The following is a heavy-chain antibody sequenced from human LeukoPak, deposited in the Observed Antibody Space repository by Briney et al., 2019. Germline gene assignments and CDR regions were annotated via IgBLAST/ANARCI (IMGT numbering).Heavy chain of an antibody. J-gene: IGHJ6*02. CDR1: GFTFSSYG. D-gene: IGHD3-9*01. CDR3: AKGGRLRWFDIDV. CDR2: IRYDGSSK. Sequence: GGSLRLSCAASGFTFSSYGMQCVRQAPGKGLEWVAFIRYDGSSKHYADSVKGRFTISRDNSKNTLYLQMNSLRAEDTAVYYCAKGGRLRWFDIDVWGQGTTVTVSS. V-gene: IGHV3-30*02.